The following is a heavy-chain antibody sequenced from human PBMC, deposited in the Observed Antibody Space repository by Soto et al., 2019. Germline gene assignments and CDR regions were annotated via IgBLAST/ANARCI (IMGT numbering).Heavy chain of an antibody. Sequence: GGALRLSCAASGFTFSSYSMNWVRQAPGKGLEWVSYISSSSTIYYADSVKGRFTISRDNAKNSLYLHMNSLRDEDTAVYYCARDMVWYGGSLDYWGQGTLVTVSS. V-gene: IGHV3-48*02. CDR3: ARDMVWYGGSLDY. CDR1: GFTFSSYS. CDR2: ISSSSTI. D-gene: IGHD6-13*01. J-gene: IGHJ4*02.